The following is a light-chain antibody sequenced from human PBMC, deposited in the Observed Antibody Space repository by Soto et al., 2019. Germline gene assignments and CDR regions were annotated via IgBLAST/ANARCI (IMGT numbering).Light chain of an antibody. V-gene: IGKV2-28*01. Sequence: DIVVTQSPLSLPVTPGEPASISCSSSQSLLHINGYNYLDWYLQKPGQSPQPLIYLASNRASGVPDRISGSGSGTDFTLKISRVEAEDVGVYYCMQALQTPFTFGPGTKVDIK. CDR2: LAS. J-gene: IGKJ3*01. CDR3: MQALQTPFT. CDR1: QSLLHINGYNY.